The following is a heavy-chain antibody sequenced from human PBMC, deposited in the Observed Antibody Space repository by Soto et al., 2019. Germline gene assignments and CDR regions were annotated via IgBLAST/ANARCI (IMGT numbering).Heavy chain of an antibody. J-gene: IGHJ4*02. CDR2: INPNSGGT. Sequence: ASVKVSCKASGYTFTGYYMHWVRQAPGQGLEWMGWINPNSGGTNYAQKFQGWVTMTRDTSISTAYMELSRLRSDDTAVYYCARDRSHYDSAEYYFDYWGQGTLVTVSS. CDR3: ARDRSHYDSAEYYFDY. D-gene: IGHD5-12*01. CDR1: GYTFTGYY. V-gene: IGHV1-2*04.